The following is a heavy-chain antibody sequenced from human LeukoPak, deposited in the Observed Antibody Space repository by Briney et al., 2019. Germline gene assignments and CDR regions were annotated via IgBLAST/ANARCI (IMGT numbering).Heavy chain of an antibody. CDR2: IIPIFGTA. J-gene: IGHJ5*02. Sequence: SVKVSCKASGGTFSSYAISWVRQAPGQGLEWMGGIIPIFGTANYAQKFQGRVTITADESTSTAYMELSSLRSEDTAVYYCARAKYYDFWSGYPNWFDPWGQGTLVTVSS. CDR1: GGTFSSYA. V-gene: IGHV1-69*13. D-gene: IGHD3-3*01. CDR3: ARAKYYDFWSGYPNWFDP.